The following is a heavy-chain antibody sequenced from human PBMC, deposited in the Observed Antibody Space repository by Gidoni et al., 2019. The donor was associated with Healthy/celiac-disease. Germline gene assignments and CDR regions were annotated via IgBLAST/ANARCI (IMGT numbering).Heavy chain of an antibody. J-gene: IGHJ4*02. CDR1: GFTFSSYW. D-gene: IGHD3-22*01. V-gene: IGHV3-7*01. CDR2: IKQDGREK. CDR3: ARDYYGYFDY. Sequence: EVQLVESGGGLVQPGGSLRRSCAASGFTFSSYWMSWVRQAPGKGLEWVANIKQDGREKYYVDPVKGRFTISRDNAKNSLYLQMNSLRAEDTAVYYCARDYYGYFDYWGQGTLVTVSS.